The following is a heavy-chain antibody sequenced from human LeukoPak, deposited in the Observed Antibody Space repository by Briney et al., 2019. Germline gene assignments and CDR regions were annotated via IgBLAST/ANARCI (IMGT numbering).Heavy chain of an antibody. J-gene: IGHJ5*02. CDR1: GGTFSSYA. CDR2: IIPIFGTA. D-gene: IGHD6-13*01. Sequence: SVKVSCKASGGTFSSYAISWVQQAPGQGLEWMGGIIPIFGTANYAQKFQGRVTITADESTSTAYMELSSLRSEDTAVYYCARDSSSSFNWFDPWGQGTLVTVSS. CDR3: ARDSSSSFNWFDP. V-gene: IGHV1-69*13.